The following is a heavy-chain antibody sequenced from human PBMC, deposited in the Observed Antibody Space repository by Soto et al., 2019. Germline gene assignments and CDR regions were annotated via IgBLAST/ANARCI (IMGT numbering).Heavy chain of an antibody. CDR1: VFTFSSYW. CDR3: ARVGGYSSSWLRPRFDY. D-gene: IGHD6-13*01. J-gene: IGHJ4*02. CDR2: IKQDGSEK. V-gene: IGHV3-7*01. Sequence: GSRRRCCASSVFTFSSYWISWVRQAPGKWLEWVSNIKQDGSEKYYVDSVKGRFTISRDNAKNSLYLQMNSLRAEDTAVYYCARVGGYSSSWLRPRFDYWGQGTLVNVSS.